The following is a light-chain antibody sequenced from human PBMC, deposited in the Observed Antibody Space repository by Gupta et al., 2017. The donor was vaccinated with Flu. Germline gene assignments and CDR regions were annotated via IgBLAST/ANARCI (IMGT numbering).Light chain of an antibody. CDR2: DAS. J-gene: IGKJ1*01. CDR3: QQYDSLPT. V-gene: IGKV1-33*01. CDR1: QDIRNY. Sequence: SPSSLSASVGDRVTITCQASQDIRNYLNWYQQKPGKAPDLLIYDASNLEKGVPYKFSGSGYGTEFTFTIKGLQAEDVATYYWQQYDSLPTFGQGTTVEIK.